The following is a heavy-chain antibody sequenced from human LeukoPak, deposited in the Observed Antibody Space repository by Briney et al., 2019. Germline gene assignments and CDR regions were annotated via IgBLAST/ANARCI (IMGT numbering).Heavy chain of an antibody. CDR3: ARTTGLYDAFDI. J-gene: IGHJ3*02. CDR2: IYYSGST. V-gene: IGHV4-59*01. Sequence: PSETLSLTCTVSGGSLSSYYWSWLRQPPGKGLEWIGYIYYSGSTNYNPSLKSRVTISVDTSKNQFSLKLSSVTAADTAVYYCARTTGLYDAFDIWGQGTMVTVSS. CDR1: GGSLSSYY. D-gene: IGHD3-16*02.